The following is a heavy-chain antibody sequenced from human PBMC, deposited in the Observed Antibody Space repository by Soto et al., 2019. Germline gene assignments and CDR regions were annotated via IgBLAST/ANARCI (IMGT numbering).Heavy chain of an antibody. CDR3: ARDFQPYANYYYYGMDV. V-gene: IGHV3-33*08. J-gene: IGHJ6*02. CDR2: IWYDGSNK. CDR1: GFTFSSYG. D-gene: IGHD4-17*01. Sequence: QVQLVESGGGVVQPGRSLRLSCAASGFTFSSYGMHWVRQAPGKGLEWVAVIWYDGSNKYYADSVKGRFTISRDNSKNTLYLQMNSLRAEDTAVYYCARDFQPYANYYYYGMDVWGQGTTVTVSS.